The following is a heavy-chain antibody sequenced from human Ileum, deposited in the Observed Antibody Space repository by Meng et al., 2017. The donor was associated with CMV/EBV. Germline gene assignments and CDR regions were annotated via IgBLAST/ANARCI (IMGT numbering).Heavy chain of an antibody. CDR3: ARMTLYWYFDL. V-gene: IGHV4-39*07. CDR2: MFYRGNT. Sequence: QMQLQESGPGLVKPSETLSLTCTVSGGSISNGNFYWGWFRQPPGKELELIGSMFYRGNTYYNPSLRSRVTISLDTSKDQFSLRLTSVTGADTAVYYCARMTLYWYFDLWGRGSLVTVSS. J-gene: IGHJ2*01. CDR1: GGSISNGNFY. D-gene: IGHD2-21*02.